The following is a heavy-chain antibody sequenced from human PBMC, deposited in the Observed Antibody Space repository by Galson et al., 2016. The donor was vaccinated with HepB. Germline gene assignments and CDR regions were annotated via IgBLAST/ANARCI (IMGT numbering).Heavy chain of an antibody. J-gene: IGHJ5*02. Sequence: SETLSLTCTVSGVSVSRSTYCWSWIRQPPGKGLEWIGYMLHSGNTNYNPSLKSRVTMSVDTSKNQFSLNLSSVTAGDTAVYYCARVGYASGWYPPFNWLDPWGQGILVTVSS. V-gene: IGHV4-61*01. CDR3: ARVGYASGWYPPFNWLDP. CDR1: GVSVSRSTYC. D-gene: IGHD6-19*01. CDR2: MLHSGNT.